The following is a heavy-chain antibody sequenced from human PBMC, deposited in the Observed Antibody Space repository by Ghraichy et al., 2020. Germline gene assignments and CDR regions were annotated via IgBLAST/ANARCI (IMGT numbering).Heavy chain of an antibody. CDR2: INQDGSEI. Sequence: GGSLRLSCAGAGFTVRSYWMSWGRQAPCEGLELVANINQDGSEIYYVDSVKGRFTISRDNAKNSLYLQMNSLRTEDTAVYYCARDTRGYFDYWGQGTLVTVSS. CDR1: GFTVRSYW. CDR3: ARDTRGYFDY. V-gene: IGHV3-7*01. J-gene: IGHJ4*02. D-gene: IGHD3-10*01.